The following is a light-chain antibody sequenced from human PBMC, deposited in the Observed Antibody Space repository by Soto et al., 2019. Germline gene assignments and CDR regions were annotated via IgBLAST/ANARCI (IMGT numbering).Light chain of an antibody. V-gene: IGLV1-44*01. Sequence: QSAMTQPPSASGTPGQTVTISCSGSRFNIGSNTVNWYQQLPGTAPKLLIYSNNQWPSGVPDRFSGSKSGTSASLAISGLQSEDEADYYCAAWDDSLNGVVFGGGTKVTVL. CDR2: SNN. J-gene: IGLJ2*01. CDR1: RFNIGSNT. CDR3: AAWDDSLNGVV.